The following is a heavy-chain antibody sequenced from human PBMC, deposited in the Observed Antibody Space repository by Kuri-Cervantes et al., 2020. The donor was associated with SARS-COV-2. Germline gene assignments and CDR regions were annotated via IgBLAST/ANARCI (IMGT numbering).Heavy chain of an antibody. CDR2: IDGGGTSI. CDR3: ARGDGMDV. J-gene: IGHJ6*02. V-gene: IGHV3-74*01. Sequence: GGSLRLSCAASGFTFSAYWMHWVRHAPGKGLVWVSHIDGGGTSIGYADSVKGRFTISRANAKGTLYLQMNRLRAEDTAMYYCARGDGMDVWGQGTTVTVSS. CDR1: GFTFSAYW.